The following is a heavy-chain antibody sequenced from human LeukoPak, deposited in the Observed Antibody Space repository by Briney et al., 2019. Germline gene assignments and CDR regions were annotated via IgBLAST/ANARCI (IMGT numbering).Heavy chain of an antibody. J-gene: IGHJ4*02. V-gene: IGHV1-2*02. D-gene: IGHD2-2*01. CDR2: INPNSGGT. CDR1: GYTFTGYY. CDR3: ARDPSDIVVVPAATDDY. Sequence: GASVKVSCKASGYTFTGYYMHWVRQAPGQGLEWMGWINPNSGGTNYAQKFQGRVTMTRDTSISTAYMELSRLRSDDTAVYYCARDPSDIVVVPAATDDYWGQGTLVTVSS.